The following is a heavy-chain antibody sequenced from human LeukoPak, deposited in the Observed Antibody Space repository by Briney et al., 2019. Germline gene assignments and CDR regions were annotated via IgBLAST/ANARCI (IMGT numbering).Heavy chain of an antibody. CDR1: GFSLSTDEMS. Sequence: SGPTLVNPTQTLTLTCTFSGFSLSTDEMSVSWVRQPPGKALEWLARIDWDDDKYYSASLKTRLTISKDTSKNQVVLTMTNMDPVDTATYYCARRLYGSGSSNAFDIRGQGTMVTVSS. CDR2: IDWDDDK. J-gene: IGHJ3*02. D-gene: IGHD3-10*01. CDR3: ARRLYGSGSSNAFDI. V-gene: IGHV2-70*11.